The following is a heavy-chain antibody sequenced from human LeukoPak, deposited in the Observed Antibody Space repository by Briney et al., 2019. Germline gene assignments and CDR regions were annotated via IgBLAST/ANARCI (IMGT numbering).Heavy chain of an antibody. Sequence: SETLSLTCTVSGASIYSYYWSWIRRPPGKGLEWIGYTFYNGGTNYNPSLKSRVTISLDTSKNQFSLKLSPVTAADTAVYFCARHIYRTFYFDYWGQGTLVTVSS. D-gene: IGHD1-14*01. CDR3: ARHIYRTFYFDY. J-gene: IGHJ4*02. V-gene: IGHV4-59*08. CDR2: TFYNGGT. CDR1: GASIYSYY.